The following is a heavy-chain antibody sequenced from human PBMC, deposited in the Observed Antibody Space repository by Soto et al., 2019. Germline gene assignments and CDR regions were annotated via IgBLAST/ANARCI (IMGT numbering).Heavy chain of an antibody. Sequence: QVQLVQSGAEVKKPGASVKVSCKASGYTFTGYYMHWVRQAPGQGLEWMGWINPNSGGTNYAQKFQGWVTMTRDTSISTAYMELSRLRSDDTAVYYCARGRSGGSWDPWYFDLWGRGTLVTVSS. CDR3: ARGRSGGSWDPWYFDL. J-gene: IGHJ2*01. D-gene: IGHD2-15*01. V-gene: IGHV1-2*04. CDR1: GYTFTGYY. CDR2: INPNSGGT.